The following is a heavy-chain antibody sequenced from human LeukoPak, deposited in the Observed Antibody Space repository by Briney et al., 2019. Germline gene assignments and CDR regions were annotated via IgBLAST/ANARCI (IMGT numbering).Heavy chain of an antibody. CDR3: ARALRSPGDSGLDY. Sequence: GGSLRLSCAASGFTFSSNYMHWVRQAPGKGQVWVSRINTDGSDRTHADFVKGRFTISRDNAKNTLYLEMNSLRAEDTAVYYCARALRSPGDSGLDYWGQGALVTVSS. CDR2: INTDGSDR. D-gene: IGHD3-10*01. CDR1: GFTFSSNY. J-gene: IGHJ4*02. V-gene: IGHV3-74*03.